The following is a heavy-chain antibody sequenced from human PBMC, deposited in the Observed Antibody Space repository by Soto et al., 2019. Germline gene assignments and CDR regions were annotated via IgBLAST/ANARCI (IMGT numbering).Heavy chain of an antibody. Sequence: SETLSLTCTVSGGSISSYYWSWIRQPPGKGLEWIGYIYYSGSTNYNPSLKSRVTISVDTSKNQFSLKLSSLRSEDTAVYYCACLGGLEWLSKEYNWFDPWGQGTLVTVSS. CDR2: IYYSGST. CDR3: ACLGGLEWLSKEYNWFDP. J-gene: IGHJ5*02. CDR1: GGSISSYY. V-gene: IGHV4-59*01. D-gene: IGHD3-3*01.